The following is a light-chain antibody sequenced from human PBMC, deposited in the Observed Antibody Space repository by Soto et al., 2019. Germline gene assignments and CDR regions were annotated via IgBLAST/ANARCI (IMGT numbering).Light chain of an antibody. J-gene: IGKJ2*01. CDR1: QSLVYSDGNTY. V-gene: IGKV2-30*01. Sequence: DVVMTQSPLSLPVTLGQPASISCRSSQSLVYSDGNTYLNWFQQRQGPSPSRLIYKVSNRDSGVPDRVSVSGSRTEFTLKIIRVEAEDVGVDYCMQCTHRPPTYSLREETKREIK. CDR2: KVS. CDR3: MQCTHRPPTYS.